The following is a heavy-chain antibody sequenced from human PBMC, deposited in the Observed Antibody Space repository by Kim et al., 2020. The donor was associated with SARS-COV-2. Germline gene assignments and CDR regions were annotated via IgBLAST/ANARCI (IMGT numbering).Heavy chain of an antibody. V-gene: IGHV3-7*01. D-gene: IGHD6-13*01. CDR2: INQDGSQK. Sequence: GGSLRLSCAASGFSFSRFRMSWVRQAPGKGLEWVANINQDGSQKYSVDSLRGRFIISRDNAKNSLYLQMNRLRGDDTAVYYCAGDHSTTWSGGAYCYGMDVWGRGTTVTVSS. CDR1: GFSFSRFR. CDR3: AGDHSTTWSGGAYCYGMDV. J-gene: IGHJ6*02.